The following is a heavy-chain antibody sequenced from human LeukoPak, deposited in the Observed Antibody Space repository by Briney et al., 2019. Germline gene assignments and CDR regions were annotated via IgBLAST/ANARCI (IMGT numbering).Heavy chain of an antibody. J-gene: IGHJ4*02. CDR2: IYHSGST. Sequence: PSETLSLTCAVSGYSISSGYYWGWIRQPPGKGLEWIGSIYHSGSTYYNPSLKSRVTISVDTSKNQFSLKLSSVTAADTAVYYCATHAETTYYDLWSGYSPSYFDYWGQGTLVTVSS. CDR3: ATHAETTYYDLWSGYSPSYFDY. CDR1: GYSISSGYY. V-gene: IGHV4-38-2*01. D-gene: IGHD3-3*01.